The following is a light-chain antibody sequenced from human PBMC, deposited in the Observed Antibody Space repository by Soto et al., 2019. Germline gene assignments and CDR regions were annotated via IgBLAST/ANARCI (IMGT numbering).Light chain of an antibody. J-gene: IGKJ1*01. CDR1: RSIGTW. Sequence: DIQMTQSPSTLSASVGDRVTITCRASRSIGTWVAWYQQKPGEAPKFLIYDVSTLDSGVPSRFSGSGSGTEFTLTISGLQPDDFATYYCQQYSSFSWTFGQGTKVDIK. CDR2: DVS. V-gene: IGKV1-5*01. CDR3: QQYSSFSWT.